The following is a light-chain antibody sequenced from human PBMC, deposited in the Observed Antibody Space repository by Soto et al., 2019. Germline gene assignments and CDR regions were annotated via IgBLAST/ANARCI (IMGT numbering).Light chain of an antibody. J-gene: IGKJ1*01. CDR2: KAS. V-gene: IGKV1-5*03. CDR1: QSISSW. Sequence: DVQMTHSPSTLSASVGDRVTITWRASQSISSWLAWYQQKPGKAPKLLIYKASTLESGVPSNFSGSGSGTEFTLTISSLQPEDFATYYCQQFNTYVWTFGQGTKVDIK. CDR3: QQFNTYVWT.